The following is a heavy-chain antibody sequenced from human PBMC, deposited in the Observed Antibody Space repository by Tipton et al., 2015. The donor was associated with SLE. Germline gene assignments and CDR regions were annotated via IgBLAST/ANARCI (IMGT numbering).Heavy chain of an antibody. CDR1: GASIRSDY. D-gene: IGHD1-7*01. Sequence: GLVKPSETLSLTCTVSGASIRSDYWSWIRHPPGKGLEWIGYISYSGTTNYNPSLKSRVTMSVDTSKNQFSLRLSSVTAADTAVYYCARHPNWNFVDYWGQGTLVTVSS. CDR2: ISYSGTT. V-gene: IGHV4-59*08. CDR3: ARHPNWNFVDY. J-gene: IGHJ4*02.